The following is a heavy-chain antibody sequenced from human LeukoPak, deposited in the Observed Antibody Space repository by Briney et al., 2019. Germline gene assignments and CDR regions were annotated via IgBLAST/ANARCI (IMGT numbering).Heavy chain of an antibody. V-gene: IGHV6-1*01. D-gene: IGHD2-21*01. CDR1: GDSVSSNSAA. J-gene: IGHJ6*04. CDR3: ARDRDHARVMRFMDV. Sequence: SQTLSLTCVISGDSVSSNSAAWNWIRQSPSRGLEWLGRTYFRSKFYHEYAVSVTSRITISPDTSKNQFSLQLNSVIPEDTAVYYCARDRDHARVMRFMDVWGKGTTVIVSS. CDR2: TYFRSKFYH.